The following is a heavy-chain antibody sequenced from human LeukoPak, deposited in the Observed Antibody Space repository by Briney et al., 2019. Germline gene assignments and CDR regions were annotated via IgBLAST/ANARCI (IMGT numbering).Heavy chain of an antibody. J-gene: IGHJ2*01. CDR1: GFTFSSCE. Sequence: PGGSLRLSCAASGFTFSSCEMNWVRQAPGKGLEWVSYISRSGNTIYYADSVKGRFSISRDNAKNSLYLQMNSLRAEDTALYYCARDASDYWFFDLWGRGTLVTVSS. V-gene: IGHV3-48*03. D-gene: IGHD3-3*01. CDR2: ISRSGNTI. CDR3: ARDASDYWFFDL.